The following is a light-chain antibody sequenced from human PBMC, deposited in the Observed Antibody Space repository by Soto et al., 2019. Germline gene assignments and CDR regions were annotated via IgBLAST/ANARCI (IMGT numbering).Light chain of an antibody. CDR1: SSDIGAYDY. CDR3: VSFTTTSAHV. J-gene: IGLJ1*01. CDR2: EVN. Sequence: QPALTQPASLSGSPGQSITISCTGTSSDIGAYDYVSWFQQHPGKAPKLMISEVNNRPSGVSNRFSGSKSGNTAYLTISGLQVEDEAEHFCVSFTTTSAHVFGTGTKVTVL. V-gene: IGLV2-14*01.